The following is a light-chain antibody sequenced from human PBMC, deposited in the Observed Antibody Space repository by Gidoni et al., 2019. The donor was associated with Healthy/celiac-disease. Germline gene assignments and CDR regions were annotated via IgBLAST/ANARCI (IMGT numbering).Light chain of an antibody. V-gene: IGKV3-20*01. CDR3: HQYVSSYS. J-gene: IGKJ2*03. Sequence: EIVFTQAPGTLSLSPGERATLSCRASQSVSSIYLAWYQHTLGTAPRLLIYGASSSATGIPDRFSGSVSGTDFTLTISRLEPEDFAVYYCHQYVSSYSFGQGTKLEIK. CDR1: QSVSSIY. CDR2: GAS.